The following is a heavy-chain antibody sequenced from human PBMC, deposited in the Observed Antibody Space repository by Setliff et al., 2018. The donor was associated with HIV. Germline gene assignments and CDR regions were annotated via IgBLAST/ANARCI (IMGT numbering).Heavy chain of an antibody. CDR1: GGSIGSHY. D-gene: IGHD1-1*01. Sequence: LSLTCIVSGGSIGSHYWSWIRQPPGKGLEWIGYFYNSGQTNSNPSLRSRVTMAVDTSKNQFSLKLNSVTAADTAIYYCARVFPHPYGNSWFDPWGQGTLVTVSS. CDR3: ARVFPHPYGNSWFDP. J-gene: IGHJ5*02. CDR2: FYNSGQT. V-gene: IGHV4-59*11.